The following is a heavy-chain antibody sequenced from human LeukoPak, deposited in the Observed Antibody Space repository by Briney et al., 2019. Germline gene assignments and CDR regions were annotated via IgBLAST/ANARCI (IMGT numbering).Heavy chain of an antibody. Sequence: PGGSLRLSCAASGFTFSSYSMNWVRQAPGKGLEWVSSISSSSYIYYADSVKGRFTISRDNAKNSLYLQMNSLRAEDTAVYYCAREGIKYQLLLDYWGQGTLVTVSS. CDR2: ISSSSYI. CDR1: GFTFSSYS. V-gene: IGHV3-21*01. CDR3: AREGIKYQLLLDY. D-gene: IGHD2-2*01. J-gene: IGHJ4*02.